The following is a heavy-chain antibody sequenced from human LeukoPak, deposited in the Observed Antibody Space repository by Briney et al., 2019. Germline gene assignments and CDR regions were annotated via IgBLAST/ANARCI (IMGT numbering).Heavy chain of an antibody. V-gene: IGHV4-4*07. CDR3: AREDSGSYYNYYYFYMDV. D-gene: IGHD3-10*01. Sequence: SETLSLTCSISGGSFSSYFWSWVRQPAGKGLEWIGRVYPSGNTNYNPSLKSRVTLSVDTSKTQFSLRLSSVTAADTAVYYCAREDSGSYYNYYYFYMDVWGKGTTVTISS. CDR2: VYPSGNT. CDR1: GGSFSSYF. J-gene: IGHJ6*03.